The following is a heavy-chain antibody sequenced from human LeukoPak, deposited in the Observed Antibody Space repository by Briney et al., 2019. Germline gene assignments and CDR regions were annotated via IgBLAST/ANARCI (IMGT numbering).Heavy chain of an antibody. CDR1: GGSISSSSYY. V-gene: IGHV4-39*07. D-gene: IGHD6-13*01. CDR3: ARESSSSWYRGWFDP. J-gene: IGHJ5*02. CDR2: IYYSGST. Sequence: SETLSLTCTVSGGSISSSSYYWGWIRQPPGKGLEWIGSIYYSGSTYYNPSLKSRVTISVDTSKNQFSLKLSSVTAADTAVYYCARESSSSWYRGWFDPWGQGTLVTVSS.